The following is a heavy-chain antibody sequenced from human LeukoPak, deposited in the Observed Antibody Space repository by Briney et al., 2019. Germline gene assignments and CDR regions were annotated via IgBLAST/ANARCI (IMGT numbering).Heavy chain of an antibody. D-gene: IGHD1-1*01. J-gene: IGHJ4*02. Sequence: GASVKVSCKASGYSFTDYYVHWVRQAPGQGLEWMGWISAYNGNTNYAQKLQGRVTMTTDTSTSTAYMELRSLRSDDTAVYYCARVAGTPEAFDYWGQGTLVTVSS. CDR3: ARVAGTPEAFDY. CDR1: GYSFTDYY. CDR2: ISAYNGNT. V-gene: IGHV1-18*04.